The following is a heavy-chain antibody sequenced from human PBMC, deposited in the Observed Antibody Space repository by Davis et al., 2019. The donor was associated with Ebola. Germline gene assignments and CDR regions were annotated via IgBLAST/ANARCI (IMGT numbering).Heavy chain of an antibody. J-gene: IGHJ4*02. CDR3: ARSIAAAGPLDY. V-gene: IGHV4-34*01. D-gene: IGHD6-13*01. Sequence: MPSETLSLTCAVYGGSFSGYYWSWIRQPPGKGLEWIGEINHSGNTNFSPSLKSRVTISVDTSKNQFSLKLSSVTAADTAVYYCARSIAAAGPLDYWGQGTLVTVSS. CDR1: GGSFSGYY. CDR2: INHSGNT.